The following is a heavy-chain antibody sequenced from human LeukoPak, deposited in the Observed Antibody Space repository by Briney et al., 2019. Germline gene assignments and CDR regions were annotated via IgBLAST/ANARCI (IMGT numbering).Heavy chain of an antibody. V-gene: IGHV3-74*01. CDR3: ARGGRAVAGFDY. J-gene: IGHJ4*02. CDR2: INNDESST. Sequence: GGSLRLSCAASGFTFSSYWMHWVRQAPGKGLVWVSRINNDESSTSFADPVKGRFTISRDNAKNTLYLQMNSLRVEDTAVYYCARGGRAVAGFDYWGQGTLVTVSS. CDR1: GFTFSSYW. D-gene: IGHD6-19*01.